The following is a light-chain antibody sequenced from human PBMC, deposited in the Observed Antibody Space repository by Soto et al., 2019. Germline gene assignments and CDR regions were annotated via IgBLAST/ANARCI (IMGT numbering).Light chain of an antibody. CDR2: EVS. Sequence: QSALNQPPSASGSPGQSVTISCTGSSSDVGHSNFVSWYQQHPGKGPKLIIYEVSKRPSGVPDRFSGSKSGNTASLSVSGLQDEDEADYFCNAQADNGKHVFGTGTKLTVL. CDR1: SSDVGHSNF. CDR3: NAQADNGKHV. J-gene: IGLJ1*01. V-gene: IGLV2-8*01.